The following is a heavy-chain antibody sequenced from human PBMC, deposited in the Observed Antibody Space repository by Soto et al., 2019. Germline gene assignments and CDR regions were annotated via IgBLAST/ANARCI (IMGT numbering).Heavy chain of an antibody. Sequence: ASVKVSCKASGYTFTGYYMHWVRQAPGQGLEWMGWINPNSGGTNYAQKFQGWVTMTTDTSTSTAYMELGSLRSDDTAVYYCAREGSYGDYMNYWGQGTLVTVSS. J-gene: IGHJ4*02. CDR1: GYTFTGYY. CDR3: AREGSYGDYMNY. CDR2: INPNSGGT. V-gene: IGHV1-2*04. D-gene: IGHD4-17*01.